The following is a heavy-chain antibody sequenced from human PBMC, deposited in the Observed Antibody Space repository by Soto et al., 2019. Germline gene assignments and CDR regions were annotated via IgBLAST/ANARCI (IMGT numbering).Heavy chain of an antibody. J-gene: IGHJ6*02. CDR1: GFTFSSYG. V-gene: IGHV3-33*01. D-gene: IGHD4-17*01. CDR3: ARDGAPDYGDSILYYYYYYGMDV. Sequence: GGSLRLSCAASGFTFSSYGMHWVRQAPGKGLEWVAVIWYDGSNKYYADSVKGRFTISRDNSKNTLYLQMNSLRAEDTAVYYCARDGAPDYGDSILYYYYYYGMDVWGQGTTVTVSS. CDR2: IWYDGSNK.